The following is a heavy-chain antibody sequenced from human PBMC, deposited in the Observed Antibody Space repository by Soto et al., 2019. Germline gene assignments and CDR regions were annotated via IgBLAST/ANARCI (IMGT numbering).Heavy chain of an antibody. CDR2: ISSSSSYI. J-gene: IGHJ6*03. CDR1: GFTFSSYS. Sequence: EVQLVESGGGLVKPGGSLRLSCAASGFTFSSYSMNWVRQAPGKGLEWVSSISSSSSYIYYADSVKGRFTISRDNAKNSLYLQMNSLRAEDTAVYYCARLDSCTNGVCYSNYYYYYMDVWGKGTTVTVSS. V-gene: IGHV3-21*01. CDR3: ARLDSCTNGVCYSNYYYYYMDV. D-gene: IGHD2-8*01.